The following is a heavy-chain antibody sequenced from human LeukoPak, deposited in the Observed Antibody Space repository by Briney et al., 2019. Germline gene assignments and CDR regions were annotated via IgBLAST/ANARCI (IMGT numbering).Heavy chain of an antibody. CDR2: ISYDGSNK. CDR3: AKDRDILTGFDY. V-gene: IGHV3-30*18. CDR1: GFTFSSYG. D-gene: IGHD3-9*01. Sequence: GRSLRLSCAAPGFTFSSYGMHWVRQAPGKGLEWVAVISYDGSNKYYADSVKGRFTISRDNSKNTLYLQMNSLRAEDTAVYYCAKDRDILTGFDYWGQGTLVTVSS. J-gene: IGHJ4*02.